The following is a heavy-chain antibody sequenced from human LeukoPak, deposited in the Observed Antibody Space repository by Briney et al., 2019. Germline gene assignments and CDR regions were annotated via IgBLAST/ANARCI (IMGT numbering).Heavy chain of an antibody. CDR3: ARASGTTYFDY. CDR1: GFTFSSYS. D-gene: IGHD1-1*01. Sequence: GGSPRLSCAPSGFTFSSYSMNWVRRAPGEGLEWVSSISSSSSYIYYADSVKGRFTISRDNAKNSLYLQMNSLRAEDTAVYYCARASGTTYFDYWGQGTLVTVSS. V-gene: IGHV3-21*01. CDR2: ISSSSSYI. J-gene: IGHJ4*02.